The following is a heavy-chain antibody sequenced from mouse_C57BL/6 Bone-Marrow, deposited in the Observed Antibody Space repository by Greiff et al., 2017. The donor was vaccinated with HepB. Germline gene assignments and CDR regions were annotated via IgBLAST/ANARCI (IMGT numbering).Heavy chain of an antibody. CDR1: GYTFTSYW. CDR3: ARRSPYDGSPPYYAMDY. CDR2: IYPGSGST. J-gene: IGHJ4*01. D-gene: IGHD1-1*01. Sequence: VQLQQPGAELVKPGASVKMSCKASGYTFTSYWITWVKQRPGQGLEWIGDIYPGSGSTNYNEKFKSKATLTVDTSSSTAYMQLSSLTSEDSAVYYCARRSPYDGSPPYYAMDYWGQGTSVTVSS. V-gene: IGHV1-55*01.